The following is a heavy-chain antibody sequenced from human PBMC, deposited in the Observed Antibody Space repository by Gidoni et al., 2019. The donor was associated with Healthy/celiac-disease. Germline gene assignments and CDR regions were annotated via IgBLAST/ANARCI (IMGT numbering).Heavy chain of an antibody. CDR2: ISAYNGNT. CDR1: GYTFTSYG. D-gene: IGHD6-6*01. Sequence: HVHLVQSGAEVKKPVASVKFSFKASGYTFTSYGISWVRQAPGQGLEWMGWISAYNGNTNNAQKLQGRVTMTTDTSTSTAYMELRSLRSDDTAVYYCARVSSRGDGGYWGQGTLVTVSS. J-gene: IGHJ4*02. V-gene: IGHV1-18*04. CDR3: ARVSSRGDGGY.